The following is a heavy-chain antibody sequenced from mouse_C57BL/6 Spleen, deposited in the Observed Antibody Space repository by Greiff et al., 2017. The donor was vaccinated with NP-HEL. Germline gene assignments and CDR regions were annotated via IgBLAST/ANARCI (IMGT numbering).Heavy chain of an antibody. CDR1: GYTFTDYN. CDR3: ARDYYGSSWYFDV. J-gene: IGHJ1*03. CDR2: INPNNGGT. D-gene: IGHD1-1*01. Sequence: EVQVVESGPELVKPGASVKIPCKASGYTFTDYNMDWVKQSHGKSLEWIGDINPNNGGTNYNQKFKGKATLTVDKSSSTAYMELRSLTSEDTAVYYCARDYYGSSWYFDVWGTGTTVTVSS. V-gene: IGHV1-18*01.